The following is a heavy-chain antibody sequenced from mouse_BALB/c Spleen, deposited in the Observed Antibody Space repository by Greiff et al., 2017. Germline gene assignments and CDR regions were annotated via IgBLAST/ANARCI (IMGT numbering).Heavy chain of an antibody. J-gene: IGHJ4*01. D-gene: IGHD1-1*01. Sequence: ESGPGLVKPSQSLSLTCSVTGYSITSGYYWNWIRQFPGNKLEWMGYISYDGSNNYNPSLKNRISITRDTSKNQFFLKLNSVTTEDTATYYCARDPTPYYYGSSSYAMDYWGEGTSVTVSS. V-gene: IGHV3-6*02. CDR1: GYSITSGYY. CDR3: ARDPTPYYYGSSSYAMDY. CDR2: ISYDGSN.